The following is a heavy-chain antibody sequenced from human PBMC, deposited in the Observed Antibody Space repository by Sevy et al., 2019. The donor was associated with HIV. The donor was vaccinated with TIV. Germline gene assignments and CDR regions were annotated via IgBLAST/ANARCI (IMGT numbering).Heavy chain of an antibody. J-gene: IGHJ3*02. CDR1: GGTFSSYA. CDR3: ARMIVRATDNTAFDI. Sequence: ASVKVSCKASGGTFSSYAISWVRQAPGQGLEWMGGIIPIFGTANYAQKFQGRVTITADESTSTAYMELSSLRSEDTAVYYCARMIVRATDNTAFDIWGQGTMVTVSS. D-gene: IGHD1-26*01. V-gene: IGHV1-69*13. CDR2: IIPIFGTA.